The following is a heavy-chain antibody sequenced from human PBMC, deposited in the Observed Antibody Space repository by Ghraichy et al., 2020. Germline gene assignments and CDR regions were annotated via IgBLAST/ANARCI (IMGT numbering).Heavy chain of an antibody. CDR2: IVVGSGKT. J-gene: IGHJ4*02. D-gene: IGHD3-22*01. CDR3: ATDPFYYDSSGYPTLYFDY. CDR1: GFTFSTSA. Sequence: SVKVSCKASGFTFSTSAVQWVRQARGQRLEWIGWIVVGSGKTNYAQKFQKRVTITRDMSTSTVYMEMSSLSSEDTAIYYCATDPFYYDSSGYPTLYFDYWGQGALVSVSS. V-gene: IGHV1-58*01.